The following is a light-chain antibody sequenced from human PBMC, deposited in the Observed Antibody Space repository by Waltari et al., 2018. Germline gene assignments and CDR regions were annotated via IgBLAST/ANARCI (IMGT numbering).Light chain of an antibody. CDR3: CSYAGSYIV. V-gene: IGLV2-11*01. CDR1: SSDVGGYNY. CDR2: DVS. Sequence: QSALTQPRSVSGSPGQSVAISCTGTSSDVGGYNYVSWYQQHPGKVPKVVIYDVSKRPSGVPDCFSGSQSGNTASLTISGLQADDEADYYCCSYAGSYIVFGAGTKVTVL. J-gene: IGLJ1*01.